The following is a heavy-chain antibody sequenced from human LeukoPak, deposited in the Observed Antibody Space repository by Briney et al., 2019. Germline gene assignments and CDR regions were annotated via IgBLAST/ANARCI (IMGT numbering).Heavy chain of an antibody. CDR2: IYPGGSDT. D-gene: IGHD4-17*01. CDR1: GYSFTSYW. J-gene: IGHJ2*01. CDR3: ARRPYGDYGPWYFDL. V-gene: IGHV5-51*01. Sequence: TGESLKISCKGSGYSFTSYWIGWVRQMPGKGLEWMGIIYPGGSDTRYSPSFQGQVTISADKSISTAYLQWSSLKASDTAMYYCARRPYGDYGPWYFDLWGRGTLVTVSS.